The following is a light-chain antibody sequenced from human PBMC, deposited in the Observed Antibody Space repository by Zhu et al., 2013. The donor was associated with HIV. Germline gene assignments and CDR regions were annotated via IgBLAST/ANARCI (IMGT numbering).Light chain of an antibody. V-gene: IGKV1-13*02. J-gene: IGKJ4*01. CDR3: QQSNSFPPVT. CDR1: QGISSA. Sequence: AIQLTQSPSSLSASVGDRVTITCRASQGISSALAWYQQKPGKSPSLLIYDASSLESGVPSRFSGSGSGTDFTLTISSLQPEDFATYFCQQSNSFPPVTFGGGTKVEIK. CDR2: DAS.